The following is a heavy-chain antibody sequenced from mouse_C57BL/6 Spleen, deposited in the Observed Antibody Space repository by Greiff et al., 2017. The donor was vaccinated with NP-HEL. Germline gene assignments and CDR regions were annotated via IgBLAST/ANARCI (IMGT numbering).Heavy chain of an antibody. CDR3: ARFWSQTGGWYFDV. V-gene: IGHV1-81*01. CDR2: IYPRSGNT. Sequence: VQLQQSGAELARPGASVKLSCKASGYTFTSYGISWVKQRTGQGLEWIGEIYPRSGNTYYNEKFKGKATLTADKSSSTAYMELRSLTSEDSAVYFCARFWSQTGGWYFDVWGTGTTVTVSS. J-gene: IGHJ1*03. CDR1: GYTFTSYG. D-gene: IGHD4-1*01.